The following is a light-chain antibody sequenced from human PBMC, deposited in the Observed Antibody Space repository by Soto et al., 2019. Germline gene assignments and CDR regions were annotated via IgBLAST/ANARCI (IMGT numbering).Light chain of an antibody. CDR2: DAS. CDR1: QSVSSN. CDR3: QQYNSWPT. J-gene: IGKJ1*01. Sequence: EIVMTQSTDTLSVSPGERATLSCRASQSVSSNLAWYQQKPGQAPRLLIYDASTRATGIPARFSGSGSGTEFTLTISSLQSGDFAVYYCQQYNSWPTFGQGTKVEIK. V-gene: IGKV3-15*01.